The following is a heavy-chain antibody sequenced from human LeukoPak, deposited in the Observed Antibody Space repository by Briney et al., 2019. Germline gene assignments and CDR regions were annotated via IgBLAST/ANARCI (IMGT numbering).Heavy chain of an antibody. CDR3: AREIFGSGSYPDY. CDR1: GVAFNTYA. CDR2: ICHGGSHK. V-gene: IGHV3-33*01. Sequence: SXRLSCAASGVAFNTYARHWVRQAPGKGLEGVTLICHGGSHKFYIASVRGGFTISRENSRKTVYLQLNGLSAHDTAVYYCAREIFGSGSYPDYWGQGTLVTVSS. D-gene: IGHD3-10*01. J-gene: IGHJ4*02.